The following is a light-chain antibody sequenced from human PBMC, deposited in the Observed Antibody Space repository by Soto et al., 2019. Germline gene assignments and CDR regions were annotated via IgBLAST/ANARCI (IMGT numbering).Light chain of an antibody. Sequence: EIVLTQSPGTLSLSPGERATLSCRASQSISANYLAWYQQKPGQAPRLLIYGVSIRATGIPDRSAGSGSGPDFTLTISRLEPEDFAVYYCHQYGVSPKTFGQGTKVDIK. V-gene: IGKV3-20*01. CDR3: HQYGVSPKT. CDR2: GVS. CDR1: QSISANY. J-gene: IGKJ1*01.